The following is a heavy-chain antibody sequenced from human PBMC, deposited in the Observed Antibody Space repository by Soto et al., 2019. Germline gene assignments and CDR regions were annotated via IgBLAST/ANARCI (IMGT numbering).Heavy chain of an antibody. Sequence: EVQLVDSGGGLVQPGGSLRLSCAASGFTVSNNYMSWVRQAPGKGLEWVSIIDLDETTYYADSVKGRFTISRDNSNNTLAIQMSSLRAEDTAVYYCVRGGGSYPFDSWGQGTLVNVSS. CDR2: IDLDETT. D-gene: IGHD1-26*01. CDR1: GFTVSNNY. CDR3: VRGGGSYPFDS. J-gene: IGHJ4*02. V-gene: IGHV3-53*01.